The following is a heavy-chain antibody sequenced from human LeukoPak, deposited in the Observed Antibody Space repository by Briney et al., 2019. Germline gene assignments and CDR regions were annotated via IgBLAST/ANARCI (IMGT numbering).Heavy chain of an antibody. CDR3: ASSSSSDYYYYGMDF. V-gene: IGHV3-9*01. J-gene: IGHJ6*02. CDR2: NSWNSGSI. Sequence: GRSLRLSCAASGFTFGDYAMHWVRPAPGKGVGWVSSNSWNSGSIGYADFVKGRFTISRDNAKTSLYLQMNSLSAEDTALYYCASSSSSDYYYYGMDFWGQGTMVTVSS. D-gene: IGHD6-6*01. CDR1: GFTFGDYA.